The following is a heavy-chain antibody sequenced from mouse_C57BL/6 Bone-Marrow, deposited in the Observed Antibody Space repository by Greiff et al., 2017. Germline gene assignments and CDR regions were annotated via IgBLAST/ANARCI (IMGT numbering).Heavy chain of an antibody. CDR1: GYTFTSYW. CDR3: ARAPITTVVAPFDY. CDR2: IDPSDSYT. V-gene: IGHV1-59*01. Sequence: VQLQQPGAELVRPGTSVKLSCKASGYTFTSYWMHWVKQRPGQGLEWIGVIDPSDSYTNYNQKFKGKDTLTVDTSSSTAYMQLSSLTSEDSAVYYCARAPITTVVAPFDYWGQGTTLTGAS. J-gene: IGHJ2*01. D-gene: IGHD1-1*01.